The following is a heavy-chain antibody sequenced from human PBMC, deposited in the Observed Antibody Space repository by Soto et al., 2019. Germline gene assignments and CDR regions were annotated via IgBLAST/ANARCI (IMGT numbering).Heavy chain of an antibody. J-gene: IGHJ6*02. CDR2: ISAYNGNT. Sequence: ASVKVSCKASGYTFTSYYMHWVRQAPGQGLEWMGWISAYNGNTKYSQKLQGRVTITTDTSTSTAYMELRSLRSEDTAVYYCARDPSYYGMDVWGQGTTVTVSS. CDR3: ARDPSYYGMDV. V-gene: IGHV1-18*04. CDR1: GYTFTSYY.